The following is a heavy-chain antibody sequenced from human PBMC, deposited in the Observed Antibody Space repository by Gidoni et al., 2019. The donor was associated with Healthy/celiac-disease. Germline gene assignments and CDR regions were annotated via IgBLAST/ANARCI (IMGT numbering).Heavy chain of an antibody. V-gene: IGHV1-2*02. CDR2: INPNSGGT. Sequence: QVQLVQSGAEVKKPGASVKVSCKASGYTFTGYYMHWVRQAPGQGLEWMGWINPNSGGTNYAQKFQGRVTMTRDTSISTAYMELSRLRSDDTAVYYCARNPQFDLAQAYCGGDCYSIFHFIYWGQGTLVTVSS. CDR3: ARNPQFDLAQAYCGGDCYSIFHFIY. J-gene: IGHJ4*02. D-gene: IGHD2-21*01. CDR1: GYTFTGYY.